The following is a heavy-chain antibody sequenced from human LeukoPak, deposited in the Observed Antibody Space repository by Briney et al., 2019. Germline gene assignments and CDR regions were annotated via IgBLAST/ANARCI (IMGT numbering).Heavy chain of an antibody. CDR3: AKAGLRYDSSDHFYYFDY. CDR2: IIYSGGAT. V-gene: IGHV3-23*01. Sequence: GGSLRLSCAACGVSFSSCYKICASQGPGTGLEFVASIIYSGGATYYADSVKGRFTISRDNSKNTLYLQMNSLRAEDTALYYCAKAGLRYDSSDHFYYFDYWGQGTLVTVSS. J-gene: IGHJ4*02. CDR1: GVSFSSCY. D-gene: IGHD3-22*01.